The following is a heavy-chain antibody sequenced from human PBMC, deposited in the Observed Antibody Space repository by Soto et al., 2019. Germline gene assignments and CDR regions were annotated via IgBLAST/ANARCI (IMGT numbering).Heavy chain of an antibody. CDR1: GGSISSSSFH. Sequence: QLQLQESGPGLVKPSETLSLTCTVSGGSISSSSFHWGWIRQPPGKGLEWIGRIYYSGSTYYSPSLKSRVTTSVDTSKNQFSLKLSSVTAADTAVYYCARRERAAGTDWWFGPWGQGTLVTVSS. D-gene: IGHD6-13*01. J-gene: IGHJ5*02. CDR2: IYYSGST. V-gene: IGHV4-39*01. CDR3: ARRERAAGTDWWFGP.